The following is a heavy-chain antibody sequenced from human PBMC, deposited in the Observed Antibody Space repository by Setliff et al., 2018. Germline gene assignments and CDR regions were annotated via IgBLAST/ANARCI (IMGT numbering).Heavy chain of an antibody. V-gene: IGHV1-69*05. D-gene: IGHD5-18*01. Sequence: SVKVSCKASGGTFSDYGISWVRQAPGQGLEWMGGTIPIFGTTDYSQKFQGRVTIITDESTSAAFMQLSSLRSEDTAVYYCVREGVDTRSSTDYRYYMDVWGKGTTVTVSS. J-gene: IGHJ6*03. CDR1: GGTFSDYG. CDR3: VREGVDTRSSTDYRYYMDV. CDR2: TIPIFGTT.